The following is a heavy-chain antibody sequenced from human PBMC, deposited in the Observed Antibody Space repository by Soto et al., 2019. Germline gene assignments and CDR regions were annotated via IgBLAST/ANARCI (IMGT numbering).Heavy chain of an antibody. CDR3: ARTRCTNGVCFGPIAVAGTVDY. CDR2: IYDSGST. J-gene: IGHJ4*02. Sequence: SETLSLTCTVSGGSISSGGHYWSWIRQHPGKGLEWIGYIYDSGSTYYNPSLKSRVTISVDTSKNQFSLKLSSVTAADTAVYYCARTRCTNGVCFGPIAVAGTVDYWGQGTLVTVSS. V-gene: IGHV4-31*03. CDR1: GGSISSGGHY. D-gene: IGHD2-8*01.